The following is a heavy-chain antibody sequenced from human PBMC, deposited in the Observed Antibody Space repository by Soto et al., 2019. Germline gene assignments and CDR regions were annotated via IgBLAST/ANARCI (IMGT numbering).Heavy chain of an antibody. CDR3: AKVTSGWFLGDAFDI. J-gene: IGHJ3*02. V-gene: IGHV3-30*18. CDR2: ISYDGSNK. Sequence: PGGSLRLSCAASGFTFSSYGMHWVRQAPGKGLEWVAVISYDGSNKYYADSVKGRFTISRDNSKNTLYLQMNSLRAEDTAVYYCAKVTSGWFLGDAFDIWGQGTMVTVSS. CDR1: GFTFSSYG. D-gene: IGHD6-19*01.